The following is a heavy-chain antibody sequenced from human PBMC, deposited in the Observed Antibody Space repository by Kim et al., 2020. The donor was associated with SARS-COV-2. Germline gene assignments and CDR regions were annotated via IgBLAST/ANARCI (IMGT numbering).Heavy chain of an antibody. CDR3: ARDLAAAPYYYYYGMDV. CDR2: IYYSGST. V-gene: IGHV4-59*01. D-gene: IGHD6-13*01. J-gene: IGHJ6*02. Sequence: SETLSLTCTVSGGSISSYYWSWIRQPPGKGLEWIGYIYYSGSTNYNPSLKSRVTISVDTSKNQFSLKLSSVTAADTAVYYCARDLAAAPYYYYYGMDVWGQGTTVTVSS. CDR1: GGSISSYY.